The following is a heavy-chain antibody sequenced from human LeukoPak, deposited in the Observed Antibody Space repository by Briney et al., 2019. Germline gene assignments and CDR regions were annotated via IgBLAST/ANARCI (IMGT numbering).Heavy chain of an antibody. V-gene: IGHV3-23*01. CDR1: GFTFSSYA. Sequence: PGGSLRLSCAASGFTFSSYAMSWVRQAPGKGLEWVSAISGSGGSTYYADSVKGRFTISRDNSKNTLYLQMNSLRAEDTAVYYCAKXGSWIQLWLPNYWGQGTLVTVSS. J-gene: IGHJ4*02. D-gene: IGHD5-18*01. CDR3: AKXGSWIQLWLPNY. CDR2: ISGSGGST.